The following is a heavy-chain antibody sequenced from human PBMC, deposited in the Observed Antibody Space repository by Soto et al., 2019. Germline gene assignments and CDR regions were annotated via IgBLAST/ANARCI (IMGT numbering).Heavy chain of an antibody. D-gene: IGHD6-13*01. CDR1: GFTFSSYS. V-gene: IGHV3-21*01. CDR3: ATDCIAAGSVGFDP. Sequence: EVQLVESGGGLVKPGGSLRLSCAASGFTFSSYSMNWVRQAPGKGLEWVSSISSSSSYIYYADSVKGRFTISRDNAKNLLYLQMNSLRAADTAGYYCATDCIAAGSVGFDPWGQGTLVTVSS. J-gene: IGHJ5*02. CDR2: ISSSSSYI.